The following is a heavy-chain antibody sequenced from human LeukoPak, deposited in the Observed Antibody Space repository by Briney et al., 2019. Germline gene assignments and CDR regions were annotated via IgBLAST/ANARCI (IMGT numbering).Heavy chain of an antibody. J-gene: IGHJ3*02. D-gene: IGHD6-13*01. CDR3: ARDRGYRDAFDI. V-gene: IGHV4-59*01. Sequence: SETLSLTCTVSGGSISSYYWSWIRQPPGKGLEWIGYIYYSGSTNYNPSLKSRDTISVDTSKNQFSLKLSSVTAADTAVYYCARDRGYRDAFDIWGQGTMVTVSS. CDR2: IYYSGST. CDR1: GGSISSYY.